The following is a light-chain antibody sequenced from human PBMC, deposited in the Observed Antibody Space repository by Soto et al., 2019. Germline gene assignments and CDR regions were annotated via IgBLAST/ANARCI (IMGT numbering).Light chain of an antibody. J-gene: IGKJ5*01. CDR2: DAS. CDR1: QKINNY. Sequence: IQMTQSPSSLFASVGDRVTITCQANQKINNYLNWYQQKPGKAPNLLIYDASNLERGVPSRFSGSGSGTHFTFTISSLQTEDIGTYYCQQYDILPITFGRGTRLEIK. V-gene: IGKV1-33*01. CDR3: QQYDILPIT.